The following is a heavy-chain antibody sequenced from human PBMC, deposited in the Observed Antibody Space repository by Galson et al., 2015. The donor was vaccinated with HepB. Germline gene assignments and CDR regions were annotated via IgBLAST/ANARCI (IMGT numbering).Heavy chain of an antibody. Sequence: SETLSLTCAVYGGSFSDYSWTWIRQPPGKGLEWIGSIYYSGSTNYNPSLKSRVTISVDTSKNQFSLKLSSVTAADTAVYYCARRGSNFDYWGQGTLVTVSS. D-gene: IGHD1-1*01. CDR2: IYYSGST. J-gene: IGHJ4*02. CDR1: GGSFSDYS. CDR3: ARRGSNFDY. V-gene: IGHV4-34*01.